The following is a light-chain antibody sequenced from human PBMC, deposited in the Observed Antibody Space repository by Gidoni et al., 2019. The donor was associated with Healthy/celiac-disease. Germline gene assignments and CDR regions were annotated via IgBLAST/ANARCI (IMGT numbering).Light chain of an antibody. CDR3: QQRSNWPPEIT. J-gene: IGKJ5*01. V-gene: IGKV3-11*01. CDR1: QSVSSY. Sequence: ENLLTTSPAPLSLSPGERATPPCRASQSVSSYLAWYQQKPGQAPRLLIYDASNRATGIPARFSGSGSGTDFTLTISSLEPEDFAVYYCQQRSNWPPEITFGQGTRLEIK. CDR2: DAS.